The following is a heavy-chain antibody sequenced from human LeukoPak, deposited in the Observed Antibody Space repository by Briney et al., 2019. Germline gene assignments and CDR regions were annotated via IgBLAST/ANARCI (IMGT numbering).Heavy chain of an antibody. Sequence: PGGSLRLSCAASGFTFSSYAMHWVRQAPGKGLEWVALISHDESYRYYADSVKGRFTISRDNSKNTLYLQMNSLRAEDTAVYYCARVQWELLYPDYWGQGTLVTVSS. CDR3: ARVQWELLYPDY. J-gene: IGHJ4*02. D-gene: IGHD1-26*01. CDR2: ISHDESYR. V-gene: IGHV3-30-3*01. CDR1: GFTFSSYA.